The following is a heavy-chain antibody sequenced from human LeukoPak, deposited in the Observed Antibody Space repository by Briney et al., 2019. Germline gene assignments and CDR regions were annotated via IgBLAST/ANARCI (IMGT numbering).Heavy chain of an antibody. Sequence: SETLSLTCTVSGGSISSYYWSWIRQTPGKGLEWIGYIYYSGSTNYNPSLKSRVTISVDTSKNQFSLKLSSVTAADTAVYYCARGVHGDYRWYFDLWGRGTLVTVSS. D-gene: IGHD4-17*01. J-gene: IGHJ2*01. V-gene: IGHV4-59*01. CDR1: GGSISSYY. CDR3: ARGVHGDYRWYFDL. CDR2: IYYSGST.